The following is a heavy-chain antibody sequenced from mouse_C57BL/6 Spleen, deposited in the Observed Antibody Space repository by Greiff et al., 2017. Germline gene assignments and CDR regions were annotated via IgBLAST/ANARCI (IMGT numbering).Heavy chain of an antibody. Sequence: QVQLQQSGAELVRPGASVTLSCKASGYTFTDYEMHWVKQTPVHGLEWIGAIDPETGGTAYNQKFKGKAILTADKSSSTAYMELRSLTSEDSAVYYCTIDYYGNYGWGQGTTLTVSS. CDR1: GYTFTDYE. CDR3: TIDYYGNYG. V-gene: IGHV1-15*01. J-gene: IGHJ2*01. CDR2: IDPETGGT. D-gene: IGHD2-1*01.